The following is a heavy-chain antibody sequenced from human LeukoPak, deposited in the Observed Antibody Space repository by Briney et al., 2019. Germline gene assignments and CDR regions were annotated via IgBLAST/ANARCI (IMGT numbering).Heavy chain of an antibody. D-gene: IGHD2-2*01. J-gene: IGHJ3*02. CDR3: ARVRSPGSTSRTDAFDI. CDR1: GYTFTSYY. V-gene: IGHV1-46*01. Sequence: ASVNVSCKASGYTFTSYYMHWVRPAPGQGLEWMGIINPSGGSTSYAQKVQGRVTMTRDTFTSTVYMELSSLRSEDTAVYYCARVRSPGSTSRTDAFDIWGQGTMVTVSS. CDR2: INPSGGST.